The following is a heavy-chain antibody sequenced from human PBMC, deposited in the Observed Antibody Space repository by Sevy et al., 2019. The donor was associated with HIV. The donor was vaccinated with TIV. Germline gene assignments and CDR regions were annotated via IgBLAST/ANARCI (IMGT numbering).Heavy chain of an antibody. Sequence: GSLRLSCAASGFTFSSYAMSWVRQAPGKGLEWVSAISGSGGSTYYADSVKGRFTISRDNSKNTLYLQMNSLRAEDTSVYYCAKVPYSSSWFYFDYWGQGTLVTVSS. V-gene: IGHV3-23*01. D-gene: IGHD6-13*01. CDR3: AKVPYSSSWFYFDY. CDR2: ISGSGGST. CDR1: GFTFSSYA. J-gene: IGHJ4*02.